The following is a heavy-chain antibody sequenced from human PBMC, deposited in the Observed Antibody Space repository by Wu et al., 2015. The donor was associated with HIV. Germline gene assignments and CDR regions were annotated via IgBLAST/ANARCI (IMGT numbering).Heavy chain of an antibody. CDR2: INPSGGST. D-gene: IGHD3-10*01. Sequence: QVQLVQSGAEVKKPGASVKVSCKASGYTFTSYYMHWVRQAPGQGLEWMGIINPSGGSTSYAQKFQGRVTMTRDTSTSTVYMELSSLRSEDTAVYYCARSTYYYGSGSQFSIDYWGQGTLVTVSS. CDR3: ARSTYYYGSGSQFSIDY. CDR1: GYTFTSYY. V-gene: IGHV1-46*03. J-gene: IGHJ4*02.